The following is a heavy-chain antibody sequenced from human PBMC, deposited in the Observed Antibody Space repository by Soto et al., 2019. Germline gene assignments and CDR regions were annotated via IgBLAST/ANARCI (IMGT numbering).Heavy chain of an antibody. J-gene: IGHJ4*02. CDR1: GGSFSGYY. V-gene: IGHV4-34*01. CDR2: INHSGST. Sequence: PSETLSLTCAVYGGSFSGYYWSWIRQPPGKGLEWIGEINHSGSTNYNPSLKSRVTISVDTSKNQFSLKLSSVTAADTAVYYCARGGRIMITFGGIYYFDYWGQGTLVTVSS. CDR3: ARGGRIMITFGGIYYFDY. D-gene: IGHD3-16*01.